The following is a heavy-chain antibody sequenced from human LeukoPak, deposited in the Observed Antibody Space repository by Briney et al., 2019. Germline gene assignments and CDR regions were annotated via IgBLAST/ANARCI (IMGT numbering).Heavy chain of an antibody. CDR3: ARAIAARPRLRYSSSPFDY. D-gene: IGHD6-6*01. J-gene: IGHJ4*02. CDR2: INHSGST. CDR1: GGSFSGYY. Sequence: SETLSLTYAVYGGSFSGYYWSWIRQPPGKGLEWIGEINHSGSTNYNPSLKSRVTISVDTSKNQFSLKLSSVTAADTAVYYCARAIAARPRLRYSSSPFDYWGQGTLVTVSS. V-gene: IGHV4-34*01.